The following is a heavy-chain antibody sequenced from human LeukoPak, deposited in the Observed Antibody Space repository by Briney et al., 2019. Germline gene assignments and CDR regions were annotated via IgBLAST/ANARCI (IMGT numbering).Heavy chain of an antibody. V-gene: IGHV1-69*13. CDR1: GGTFSSYP. CDR2: ITPIFGEA. Sequence: SVKVSCKVSGGTFSSYPISWVRQAPGQGVEWMGEITPIFGEAQNAEKFQGRVTITADEPTSTVYMELTSLRLDGTAMYYCARNSRVASTSGLNYWGQGTLVTVSS. CDR3: ARNSRVASTSGLNY. J-gene: IGHJ4*02. D-gene: IGHD5-12*01.